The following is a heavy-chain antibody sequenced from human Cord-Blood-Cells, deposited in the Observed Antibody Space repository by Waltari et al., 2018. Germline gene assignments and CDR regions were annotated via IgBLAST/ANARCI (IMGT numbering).Heavy chain of an antibody. CDR2: INSDGSST. D-gene: IGHD6-6*01. Sequence: EVQLVESGGGLVQPGGSLRLSCAASGFTFSSYWMHWVRQAPGKGLVWGSRINSDGSSTSYADSVKGRFTSSRDNAKNTLYLQMNSLRAEDTAVYYCARDTVLYSSSSAFDYWGQGTLVTVSS. CDR1: GFTFSSYW. V-gene: IGHV3-74*01. CDR3: ARDTVLYSSSSAFDY. J-gene: IGHJ4*02.